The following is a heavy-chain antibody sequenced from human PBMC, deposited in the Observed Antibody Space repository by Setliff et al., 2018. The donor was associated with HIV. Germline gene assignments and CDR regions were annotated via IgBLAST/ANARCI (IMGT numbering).Heavy chain of an antibody. J-gene: IGHJ4*02. CDR1: GFTFSKYW. D-gene: IGHD6-13*01. V-gene: IGHV3-7*01. Sequence: PGGSLRLSCAASGFTFSKYWMTWLRRAPGRGLEWVANIKQDGSDMHYLESVKGRFTIFRDNAKNSVFLQMNSLRAEDTGVYYCATQTGFYNSHWYDYWGQGTMVTVSS. CDR2: IKQDGSDM. CDR3: ATQTGFYNSHWYDY.